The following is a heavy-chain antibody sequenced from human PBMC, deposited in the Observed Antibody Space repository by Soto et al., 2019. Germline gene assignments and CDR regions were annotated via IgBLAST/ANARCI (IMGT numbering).Heavy chain of an antibody. CDR3: AREKTAMVTVDY. D-gene: IGHD5-18*01. CDR2: ISGSGGST. Sequence: GGSLRLSCAASGITFNSYAMSWVRQAPGKGLEWVSAISGSGGSTYYADSVKGRFTISRDNSKNTLYLQMNSLRAEDTAVYYCAREKTAMVTVDYWGQGTLVTVSS. CDR1: GITFNSYA. V-gene: IGHV3-23*01. J-gene: IGHJ4*02.